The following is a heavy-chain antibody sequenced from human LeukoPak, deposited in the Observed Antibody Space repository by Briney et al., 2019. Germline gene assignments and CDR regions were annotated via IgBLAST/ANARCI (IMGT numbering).Heavy chain of an antibody. CDR3: AKEGSGYSYGFGYFDY. CDR2: ISGSGGST. D-gene: IGHD5-18*01. Sequence: GGSLRLSCAASGFTFSSYAMSWVRQAPGKGLEWVSAISGSGGSTYYADSVKGRFTISRDNSKNTLYLQMNSLRAEDTAVYYCAKEGSGYSYGFGYFDYWGQGTLVTVSS. CDR1: GFTFSSYA. J-gene: IGHJ4*02. V-gene: IGHV3-23*01.